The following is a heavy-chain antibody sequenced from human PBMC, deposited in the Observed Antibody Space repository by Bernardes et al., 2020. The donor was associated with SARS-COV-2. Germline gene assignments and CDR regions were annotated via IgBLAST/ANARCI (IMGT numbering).Heavy chain of an antibody. J-gene: IGHJ4*02. CDR1: GFSFNNYA. D-gene: IGHD2-21*01. CDR2: ISYEGSKR. V-gene: IGHV3-30*18. CDR3: AKDLFWWSAADF. Sequence: GGSLRLSCAASGFSFNNYAMHWVRQAPGKGLEWVADISYEGSKRNFADSVKGRITVSRDSAKNMVYLQMTSLRSEDTAVYYCAKDLFWWSAADFWGQGTVVTVSS.